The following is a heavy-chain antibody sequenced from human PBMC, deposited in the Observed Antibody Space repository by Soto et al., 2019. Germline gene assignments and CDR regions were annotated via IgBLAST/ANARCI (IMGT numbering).Heavy chain of an antibody. J-gene: IGHJ4*02. CDR2: ISGDGYTI. V-gene: IGHV3-74*01. D-gene: IGHD6-13*01. Sequence: GESLKISCAASGFTFSNYWLHWVRQVPGKGLVWVSRISGDGYTINYADSVKGRFTISRDNAKTTLYLQMNSLGADDTAVYYCATGTTAGGRWGQGTLVTVSS. CDR3: ATGTTAGGR. CDR1: GFTFSNYW.